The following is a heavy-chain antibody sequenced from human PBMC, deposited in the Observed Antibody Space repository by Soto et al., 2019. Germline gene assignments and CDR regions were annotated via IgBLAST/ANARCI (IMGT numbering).Heavy chain of an antibody. V-gene: IGHV3-23*01. Sequence: GGSPKASRATPEFPFFKDSLRWVPQAPGKGLEWVSSNADSVKGRFTISRDNSKNTLYLQMNSLRSDDTAVYYCARVVSALIVVVPAAMSRNWFDPWGQGTLVTVSS. J-gene: IGHJ5*02. CDR1: EFPFFKDS. D-gene: IGHD2-2*01. CDR3: ARVVSALIVVVPAAMSRNWFDP.